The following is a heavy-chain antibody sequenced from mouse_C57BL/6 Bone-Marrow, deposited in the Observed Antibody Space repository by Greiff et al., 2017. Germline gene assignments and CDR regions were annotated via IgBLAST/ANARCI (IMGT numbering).Heavy chain of an antibody. D-gene: IGHD2-4*01. CDR1: GYTFTSYW. CDR3: ARYDYDVGFAY. Sequence: QVQLQQPGAELVKPGASVKLSCKASGYTFTSYWMHWVKQRPGQGLEWIGMINPTSGSTNYNEKFKSKATLTVDKSSSTAYMQLSSLTSEDSAVYYCARYDYDVGFAYWGQGTLVTVSA. J-gene: IGHJ3*01. CDR2: INPTSGST. V-gene: IGHV1-64*01.